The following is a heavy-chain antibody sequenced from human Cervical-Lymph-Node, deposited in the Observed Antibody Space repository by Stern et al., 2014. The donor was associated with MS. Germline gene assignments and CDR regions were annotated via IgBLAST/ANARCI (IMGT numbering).Heavy chain of an antibody. J-gene: IGHJ4*02. CDR1: GFTFSTYA. Sequence: VQLVESGGGVVQPGRSLSLSCVASGFTFSTYAMHWVRQAPGKGLEWVAFVSEDGTQRTSTDSVKARFTIARDNSKNTLYVHMNSLRDEDTAVYFCARGGRGVGLEYWGQGALVTVSS. V-gene: IGHV3-30-3*01. CDR3: ARGGRGVGLEY. D-gene: IGHD3-10*01. CDR2: VSEDGTQR.